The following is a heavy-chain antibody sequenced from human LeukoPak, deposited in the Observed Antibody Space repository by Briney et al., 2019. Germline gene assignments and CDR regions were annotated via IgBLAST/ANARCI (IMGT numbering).Heavy chain of an antibody. J-gene: IGHJ4*02. CDR1: GFIFNSHS. V-gene: IGHV3-30*04. D-gene: IGHD3-22*01. CDR2: ISYDGSEK. CDR3: ARVVWDSSGYYIDF. Sequence: GRSLRLSCAASGFIFNSHSLHWVRQAPGKGLKWVALISYDGSEKYYADSVKGRFTMSRDNSKNTLYLQMNSLRAEDTAVYYCARVVWDSSGYYIDFWGQGTLVTVSS.